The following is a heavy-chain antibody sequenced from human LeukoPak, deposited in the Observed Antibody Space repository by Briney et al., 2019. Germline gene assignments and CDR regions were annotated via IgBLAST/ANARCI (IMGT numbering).Heavy chain of an antibody. CDR3: ARANFLYCSSSTCLFDY. D-gene: IGHD2-2*01. Sequence: ASVKVSCKASGCTFTDYYMHWVRQAPGQGFEWMGWINPNDGDTNYAQKFQGRVTMTRDTSISTAHMEVSRLRSDDTAVYYCARANFLYCSSSTCLFDYWGQRTLVTVSS. CDR1: GCTFTDYY. V-gene: IGHV1-2*02. CDR2: INPNDGDT. J-gene: IGHJ4*02.